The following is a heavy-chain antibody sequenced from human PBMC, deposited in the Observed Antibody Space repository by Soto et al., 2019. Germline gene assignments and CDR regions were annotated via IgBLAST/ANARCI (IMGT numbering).Heavy chain of an antibody. D-gene: IGHD5-12*01. Sequence: LSLTCTVSGGSISSYYWSWIRQPPGKGLEWIGYIYYSGSTNYNPSLKSRVTISVDPSKNQFSLKLSSVTAADTAVYYCARDRWLQFPYYYYGMDVWGQGTTVTVSS. CDR3: ARDRWLQFPYYYYGMDV. CDR1: GGSISSYY. CDR2: IYYSGST. V-gene: IGHV4-59*01. J-gene: IGHJ6*02.